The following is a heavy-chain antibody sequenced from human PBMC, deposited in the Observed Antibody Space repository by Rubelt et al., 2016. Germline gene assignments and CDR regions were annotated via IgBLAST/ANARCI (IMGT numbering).Heavy chain of an antibody. D-gene: IGHD3-3*01. V-gene: IGHV3-23*04. Sequence: EVQLVESGGGLVQPGGSLRLSCAASGFTFSSYAMSWVRQAPGKGLEWVSAISGSGSTYYADSVNGRFTISRDKSKNTLYLQMNSLRAEDTAVYYCALSDFWSGSQHWGQGTLVTVSS. CDR3: ALSDFWSGSQH. CDR2: ISGSGST. CDR1: GFTFSSYA. J-gene: IGHJ1*01.